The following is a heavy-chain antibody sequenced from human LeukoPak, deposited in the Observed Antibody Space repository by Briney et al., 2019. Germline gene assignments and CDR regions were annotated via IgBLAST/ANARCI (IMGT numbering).Heavy chain of an antibody. J-gene: IGHJ3*02. CDR3: ARDFYYDSSGPLTDAFDI. V-gene: IGHV1-46*01. CDR2: INPSGGST. CDR1: GYTFTSYY. D-gene: IGHD3-22*01. Sequence: ASVKVSCKASGYTFTSYYMHWVRQAPGQGLEWMGIINPSGGSTSYAQKFQGRVTMTRDMSTSTVYMELSSLRSEDTAVYYCARDFYYDSSGPLTDAFDIWGQGTMVTVSS.